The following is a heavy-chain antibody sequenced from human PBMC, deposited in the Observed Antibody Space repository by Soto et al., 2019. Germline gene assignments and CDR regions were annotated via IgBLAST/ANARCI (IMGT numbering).Heavy chain of an antibody. D-gene: IGHD2-15*01. Sequence: EVQLVESGGGLVQTGGSLRLSCAASGFTFSAHYMDWVRQSPGKGLEWVCSIRNNVNRYTTEYAVSVTGRFSVSRDDSRNSVYPQMDTLRTEDTAIYNCVRDSPLCCRGGSCHWYFDLWGRGTMVVVSS. CDR3: VRDSPLCCRGGSCHWYFDL. J-gene: IGHJ2*01. CDR2: IRNNVNRYTT. V-gene: IGHV3-72*01. CDR1: GFTFSAHY.